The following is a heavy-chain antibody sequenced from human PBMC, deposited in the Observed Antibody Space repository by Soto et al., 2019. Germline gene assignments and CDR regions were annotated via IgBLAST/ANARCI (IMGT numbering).Heavy chain of an antibody. CDR3: ASPPHECAFDI. CDR2: ISHSGST. Sequence: QVLLQQWGAGLLKPSETLSLTCAIYGGYFSAYSWTWIRQPPGKGLEWIGEISHSGSTNYNPSIKSRVTIPVDTSKHHFSLKLSSVTAADTAVYYCASPPHECAFDIWGQGTMVTVSS. V-gene: IGHV4-34*01. D-gene: IGHD3-3*01. CDR1: GGYFSAYS. J-gene: IGHJ3*02.